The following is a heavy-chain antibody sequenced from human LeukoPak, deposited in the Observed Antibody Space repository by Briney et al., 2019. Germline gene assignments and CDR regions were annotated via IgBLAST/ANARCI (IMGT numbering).Heavy chain of an antibody. J-gene: IGHJ6*02. V-gene: IGHV3-9*01. Sequence: GGSLRLSCAASGFTFDDYAMHWVRQAPGKGLEWVSGISWNSGSIGYADSVKGRFTISRDNAKNSLYLQMNSLRAEDTALYYCAKDMAVDPYYYYGMDVWGQGTTVTVSS. D-gene: IGHD6-19*01. CDR3: AKDMAVDPYYYYGMDV. CDR1: GFTFDDYA. CDR2: ISWNSGSI.